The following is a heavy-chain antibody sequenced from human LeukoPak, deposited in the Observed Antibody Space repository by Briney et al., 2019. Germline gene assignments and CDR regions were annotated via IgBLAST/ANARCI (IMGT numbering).Heavy chain of an antibody. J-gene: IGHJ6*03. Sequence: ASVKVSCKASGYTFTKCGVYWVRQAPGQGHERMGWINTDSGNPTYAQGFTGRFVFSLDISVSTTYLQISSLKPEDTAVYYCARGIGIGTVLMVHGNMDVWGKGTTVTVSS. CDR1: GYTFTKCG. V-gene: IGHV7-4-1*02. CDR2: INTDSGNP. CDR3: ARGIGIGTVLMVHGNMDV. D-gene: IGHD2-8*01.